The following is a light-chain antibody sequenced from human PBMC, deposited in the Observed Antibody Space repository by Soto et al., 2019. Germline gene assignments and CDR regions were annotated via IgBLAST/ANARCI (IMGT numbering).Light chain of an antibody. CDR1: TSDVGGYNH. CDR3: SSYTSSSTLV. J-gene: IGLJ2*01. V-gene: IGLV2-14*03. Sequence: QSALTQPASVSGSPGQSITFSCAGTTSDVGGYNHVSGYQQHPGKAPKLLIYDVSNRPSGVSNRFSGSKSGNTASLTISGLQAEDEADYYCSSYTSSSTLVFGGGTKLTVL. CDR2: DVS.